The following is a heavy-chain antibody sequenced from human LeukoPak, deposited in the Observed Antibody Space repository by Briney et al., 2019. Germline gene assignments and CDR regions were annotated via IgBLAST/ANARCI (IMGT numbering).Heavy chain of an antibody. CDR1: GFTFSSYA. Sequence: GGSLRLSCAASGFTFSSYAMSWVRQAPGKGLELVSAISGSGGSTYYADSVKGRFTISRDNSKNTLYLQMNSLRAEDTARYYCARGGEGRSSTSPYYFDYWGQGTLVTVSS. CDR2: ISGSGGST. J-gene: IGHJ4*02. CDR3: ARGGEGRSSTSPYYFDY. D-gene: IGHD2-2*01. V-gene: IGHV3-23*01.